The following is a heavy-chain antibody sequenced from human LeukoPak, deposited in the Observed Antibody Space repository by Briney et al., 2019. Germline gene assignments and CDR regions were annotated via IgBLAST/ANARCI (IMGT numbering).Heavy chain of an antibody. CDR2: IYYSGST. Sequence: SETLSLTCTVSGGSISSGDYYWSWIRQPPGKGLEWIGYIYYSGSTYYNPPLKSRVTISVDTSKNQFSLKLSSVTAADTAVYYCARVSSPYYYDSSGYSNWFDPWGQGTLVTVSS. V-gene: IGHV4-30-4*01. J-gene: IGHJ5*02. D-gene: IGHD3-22*01. CDR3: ARVSSPYYYDSSGYSNWFDP. CDR1: GGSISSGDYY.